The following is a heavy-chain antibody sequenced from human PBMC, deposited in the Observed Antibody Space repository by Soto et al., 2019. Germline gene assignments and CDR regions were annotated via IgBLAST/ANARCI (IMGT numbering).Heavy chain of an antibody. CDR1: GGSVSSGNYY. V-gene: IGHV4-34*01. Sequence: QVQLQQWGAGLLKPSETLSLTCAVYGGSVSSGNYYWSWIRQPPGKGLEWIGEMSHRGGTHFNPSLKSRVTIPVDTSKNHFSLKMSSVTAADTALYYCARVERGTATTVVDAFDIWGPGTMVTVSS. CDR3: ARVERGTATTVVDAFDI. D-gene: IGHD1-1*01. J-gene: IGHJ3*02. CDR2: MSHRGGT.